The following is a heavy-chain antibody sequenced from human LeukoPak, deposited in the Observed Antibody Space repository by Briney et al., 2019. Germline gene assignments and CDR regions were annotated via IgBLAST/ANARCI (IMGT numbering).Heavy chain of an antibody. Sequence: GGSLRLSCAASGFTFSSYAMSWVRQAPGKGLEWVSAISGSGGSTYYADFVKGRFTISRDNSKNTLYLQMSSLRAEDTAVYYCARVGGYYNSFGYWGQGTLVTVSS. CDR2: ISGSGGST. D-gene: IGHD3-22*01. J-gene: IGHJ4*02. CDR1: GFTFSSYA. V-gene: IGHV3-23*01. CDR3: ARVGGYYNSFGY.